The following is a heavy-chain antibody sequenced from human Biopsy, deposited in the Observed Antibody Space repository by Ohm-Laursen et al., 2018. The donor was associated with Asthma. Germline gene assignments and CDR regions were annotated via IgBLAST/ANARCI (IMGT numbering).Heavy chain of an antibody. V-gene: IGHV3-23*01. CDR1: GFAFGSYA. CDR2: IRPNNRGV. CDR3: AKARIHHFYDSSGYYQHD. D-gene: IGHD3-22*01. J-gene: IGHJ4*02. Sequence: SLRLSCAATGFAFGSYAMSWARQAPGKGLAWVSTIRPNNRGVDYVPSVRGRFTMSRDNSKNTLYLQMNSLRAEDTAVYYCAKARIHHFYDSSGYYQHDWGQGTLVTVSS.